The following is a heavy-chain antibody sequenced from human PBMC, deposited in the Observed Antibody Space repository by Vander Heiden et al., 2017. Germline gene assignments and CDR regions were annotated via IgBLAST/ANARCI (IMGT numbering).Heavy chain of an antibody. CDR3: AREDSSGWEGWFDP. D-gene: IGHD6-19*01. CDR1: GGTFSSDA. J-gene: IGHJ5*02. Sequence: QVQLVQSGAEVKKPGSSVKVACKASGGTFSSDAISWVRPAPGQGLGWMGGIIPIFGTANYAQKFQGRVTITADESTSTAYMELSSLRSEDTAVYYCAREDSSGWEGWFDPWGQGTLVTVSS. V-gene: IGHV1-69*01. CDR2: IIPIFGTA.